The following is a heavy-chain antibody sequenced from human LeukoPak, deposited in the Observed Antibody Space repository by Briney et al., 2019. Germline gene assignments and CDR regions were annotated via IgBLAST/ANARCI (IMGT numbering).Heavy chain of an antibody. CDR1: GGTFSSYA. CDR2: IIPIFGTA. V-gene: IGHV1-69*13. Sequence: SVKVSCKASGGTFSSYAISWVRQAPGQGLEWMGGIIPIFGTANYAQKFQGRVTITADESTSTAYMELSSLRSEDTAVYYCAGASGSYYPRADYWGQGTLVTVSS. D-gene: IGHD1-26*01. J-gene: IGHJ4*02. CDR3: AGASGSYYPRADY.